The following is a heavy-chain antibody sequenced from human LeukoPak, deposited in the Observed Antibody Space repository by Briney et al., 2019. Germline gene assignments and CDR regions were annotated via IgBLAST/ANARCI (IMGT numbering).Heavy chain of an antibody. Sequence: GGSLRLSCAASGFTVSSNYMSWVRQAPGKGLEWVSVIYSGGSTYYADSVKGRFTISRDNAKNSLYLQMNSLRAEDTAVYYCARIRYSSGWAFDYWGRGTLVTVSS. CDR1: GFTVSSNY. D-gene: IGHD6-19*01. V-gene: IGHV3-66*01. J-gene: IGHJ4*02. CDR2: IYSGGST. CDR3: ARIRYSSGWAFDY.